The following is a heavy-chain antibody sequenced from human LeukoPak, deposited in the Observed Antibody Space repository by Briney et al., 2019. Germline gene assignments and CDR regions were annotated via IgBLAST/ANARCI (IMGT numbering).Heavy chain of an antibody. D-gene: IGHD6-19*01. CDR2: MKQDGSEK. J-gene: IGHJ4*02. CDR1: GFTFSSYW. V-gene: IGHV3-7*03. Sequence: GGSLRLSCAASGFTFSSYWMSWVRQAPGKGLEWVANMKQDGSEKYYVDSVKGRFTISRDNAKNSLYLQMNSLRAEDTAVYYCAKGKDDSSGRYFFYWGQGTLVTVSS. CDR3: AKGKDDSSGRYFFY.